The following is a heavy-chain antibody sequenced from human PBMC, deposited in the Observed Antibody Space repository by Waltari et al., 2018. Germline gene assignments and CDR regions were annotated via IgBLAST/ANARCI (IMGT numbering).Heavy chain of an antibody. J-gene: IGHJ4*02. CDR1: GGSISSGSYY. CDR2: IYTSGST. CDR3: ARSAYQLPRRGLDY. Sequence: QVQLQESGPGLVKPSQTLSLTCTVSGGSISSGSYYWSWIRQPAGKGLEWIGRIYTSGSTNYNPSLKSRVTISVDTSKNQFSLKLSSVTAADTAVYYCARSAYQLPRRGLDYWGQGTLVTVSS. V-gene: IGHV4-61*02. D-gene: IGHD2-2*01.